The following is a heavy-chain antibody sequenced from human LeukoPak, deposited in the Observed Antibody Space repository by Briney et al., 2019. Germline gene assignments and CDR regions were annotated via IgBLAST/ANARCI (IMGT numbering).Heavy chain of an antibody. D-gene: IGHD3-10*01. CDR2: ISGSGGST. J-gene: IGHJ4*02. V-gene: IGHV3-23*01. CDR3: AKDVGVRGVIMADY. Sequence: GSLRLSCAASGFTFSSYAMSWVRQAPGKGLEWVSAISGSGGSTYYADSVKGRFTISRDNSKDTLYLQMNSLRAEDTAVYYCAKDVGVRGVIMADYWGQGTLVTVSS. CDR1: GFTFSSYA.